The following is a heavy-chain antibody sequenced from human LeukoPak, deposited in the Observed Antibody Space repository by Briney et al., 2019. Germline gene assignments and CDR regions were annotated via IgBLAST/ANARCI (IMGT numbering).Heavy chain of an antibody. CDR2: IIPIFGTA. D-gene: IGHD5-18*01. V-gene: IGHV1-69*05. CDR3: ARAGGGYSYGRRCYYYYMDV. J-gene: IGHJ6*03. Sequence: ASVKVSCKASGRTFSSYAISWVRQAPGQGLEWRGGIIPIFGTANYAQKFQGRVTITTDESTSTAYMELSSLRSEDTAVYYCARAGGGYSYGRRCYYYYMDVWGKGTTVTVSS. CDR1: GRTFSSYA.